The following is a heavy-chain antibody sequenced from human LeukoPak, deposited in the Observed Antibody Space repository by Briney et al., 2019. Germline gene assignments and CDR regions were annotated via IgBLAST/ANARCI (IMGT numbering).Heavy chain of an antibody. Sequence: GGSLRLSCAASGCTFSNAWMSWVRQAPGKGLEWVGRIKSKTDGGTTDYAAPVKGRFTISRDDSKNTLYLQMNSLKTEDTAVYYCTTAGKEYYYDSSGYYYNFDYWGQGTLVTVSS. V-gene: IGHV3-15*01. CDR1: GCTFSNAW. CDR2: IKSKTDGGTT. CDR3: TTAGKEYYYDSSGYYYNFDY. D-gene: IGHD3-22*01. J-gene: IGHJ4*02.